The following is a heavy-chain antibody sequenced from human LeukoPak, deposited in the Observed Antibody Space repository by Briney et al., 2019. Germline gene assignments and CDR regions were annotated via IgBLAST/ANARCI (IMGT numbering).Heavy chain of an antibody. CDR1: GFTFSRYA. CDR2: ISDDGSYT. V-gene: IGHV3-30*07. Sequence: GGSLRLSCAASGFTFSRYAMHWVRQAPGKGLEWVAVISDDGSYTEYTDSVRGRIVISRDTSKNTVYLQMNSLRAEDTAVYFCAKRGVVIRVILVGFHKEAYYFDSWGQGALVTVSS. D-gene: IGHD3-22*01. J-gene: IGHJ4*02. CDR3: AKRGVVIRVILVGFHKEAYYFDS.